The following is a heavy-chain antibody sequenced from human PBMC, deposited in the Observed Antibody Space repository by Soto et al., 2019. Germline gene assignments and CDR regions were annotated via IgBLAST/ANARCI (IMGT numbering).Heavy chain of an antibody. V-gene: IGHV3-53*04. D-gene: IGHD3-10*01. J-gene: IGHJ5*02. CDR1: GFTVSSNY. CDR3: ARASGGGWFDP. CDR2: IYSGGST. Sequence: EVQLVESGGGLVQPGGSLRLSCAASGFTVSSNYMSWVRQAPGKGLEWVSVIYSGGSTYYADSVKGRFTISRHNSKNTLYLKMNSRRAEDTAVYYWARASGGGWFDPWGQGTLVTVSS.